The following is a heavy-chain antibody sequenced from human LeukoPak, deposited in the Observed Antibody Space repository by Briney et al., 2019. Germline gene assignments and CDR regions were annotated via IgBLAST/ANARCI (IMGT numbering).Heavy chain of an antibody. D-gene: IGHD3-22*01. V-gene: IGHV3-23*01. CDR3: ARSRQYYYDSSGCYPPSFDY. J-gene: IGHJ4*02. CDR1: GFTFSSHG. Sequence: GGSLRLSCAASGFTFSSHGMSWVRQAPGKGLEWVSTISGSGDNTYYADSVKGRFTISRDNAKNSPYLQMNILRADDTAVYYCARSRQYYYDSSGCYPPSFDYWGQGTLVTVSS. CDR2: ISGSGDNT.